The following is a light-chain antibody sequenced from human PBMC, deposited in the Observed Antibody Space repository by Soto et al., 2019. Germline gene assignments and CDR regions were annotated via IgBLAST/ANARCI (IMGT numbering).Light chain of an antibody. CDR3: QQRSNR. CDR2: DAS. Sequence: EIVLTQSPATLSLSPGERATLSCRASQSVSSYLAWYQHKPGQAPRLLLYDASNSATGIPARFSGSGSGTDFTLTISSLEPEDFAVYYCQQRSNRFGQGTRLEIK. J-gene: IGKJ5*01. V-gene: IGKV3-11*01. CDR1: QSVSSY.